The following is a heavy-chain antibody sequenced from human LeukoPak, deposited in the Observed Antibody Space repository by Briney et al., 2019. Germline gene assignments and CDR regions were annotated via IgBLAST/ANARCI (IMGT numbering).Heavy chain of an antibody. V-gene: IGHV1-2*02. Sequence: GASVKVSCKASGYTFTGYYMHWVRQAPGQGLEWMGWINPNSGGTNYAQKFQGRVTMTRDTSISTAYMELSRLRSDDTAVYYCARVRAAAGSEFAYWGQGTLVTVSS. CDR2: INPNSGGT. J-gene: IGHJ4*02. CDR1: GYTFTGYY. CDR3: ARVRAAAGSEFAY. D-gene: IGHD6-13*01.